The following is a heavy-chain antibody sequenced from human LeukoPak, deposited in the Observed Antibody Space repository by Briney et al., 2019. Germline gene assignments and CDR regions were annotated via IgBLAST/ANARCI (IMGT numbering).Heavy chain of an antibody. CDR1: GGSISSSSYY. D-gene: IGHD6-13*01. J-gene: IGHJ5*02. V-gene: IGHV4-39*07. Sequence: SETLSLTCTVSGGSISSSSYYWGWIRQPPGKGLEWIGSIYYSGSTYYNPSLKSRVTISVDTSKNQFSLKLSSVTAADTAVYYCAREQHDSSSWYWFDPWGQGTLVTVSS. CDR3: AREQHDSSSWYWFDP. CDR2: IYYSGST.